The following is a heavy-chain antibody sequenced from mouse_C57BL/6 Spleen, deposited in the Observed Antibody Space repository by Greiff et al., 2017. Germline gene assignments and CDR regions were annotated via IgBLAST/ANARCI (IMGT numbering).Heavy chain of an antibody. J-gene: IGHJ2*01. CDR1: GFTFSDYY. CDR3: ARDSGPWDSFDY. V-gene: IGHV5-16*01. D-gene: IGHD1-3*01. CDR2: INYDGSST. Sequence: EVQLVESEGGLVQPGSSMKLSCTASGFTFSDYYMAWVRQVPEKGLEWVANINYDGSSTYYLDSLKSRFIISRDNAKNILYLQMSSLKSEDTATYYFARDSGPWDSFDYWGQGTTLTVSS.